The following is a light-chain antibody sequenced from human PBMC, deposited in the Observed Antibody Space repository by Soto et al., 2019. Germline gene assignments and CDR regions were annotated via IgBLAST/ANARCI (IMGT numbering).Light chain of an antibody. CDR2: STS. CDR3: LLYYGGAFVV. Sequence: QAVVTQEPSLTVSPGGTVTLTCASSTGAVTSGYYPNWFQQKPGQAPRALIYSTSNKHPWTPARFSGSLLGGKAALTLSGVEPEDEAEYYCLLYYGGAFVVFGGGTKLTVL. V-gene: IGLV7-43*01. J-gene: IGLJ2*01. CDR1: TGAVTSGYY.